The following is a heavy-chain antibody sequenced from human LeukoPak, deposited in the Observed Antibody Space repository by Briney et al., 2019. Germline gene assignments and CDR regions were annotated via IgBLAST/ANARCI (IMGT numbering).Heavy chain of an antibody. CDR1: GLTFNNYG. CDR2: TRYDGSIK. D-gene: IGHD3-3*02. J-gene: IGHJ6*03. Sequence: PGGSLRLSCAASGLTFNNYGMHWVRQAPGKGLESVAFTRYDGSIKDYADSVKGRFTISRDNSKNMLYLEMDSLRTDDTALYYCAKERLLGYFYMDVWGKGTKVTVSS. CDR3: AKERLLGYFYMDV. V-gene: IGHV3-30*02.